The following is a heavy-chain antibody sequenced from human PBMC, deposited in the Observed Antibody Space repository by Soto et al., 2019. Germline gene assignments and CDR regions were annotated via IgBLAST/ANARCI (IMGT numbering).Heavy chain of an antibody. CDR2: ISAYNGNT. D-gene: IGHD6-19*01. CDR3: ASVLRHLYSSGWNDAFDI. V-gene: IGHV1-18*01. Sequence: ASVKVSCRSSDNPYTHYGIIWVRQAPGQGLEWMGWISAYNGNTNYAQKLQGRVTMSTDTSTSTPYMELRSLRSDDTAVYYCASVLRHLYSSGWNDAFDIWGQGTMVTV. J-gene: IGHJ3*02. CDR1: DNPYTHYG.